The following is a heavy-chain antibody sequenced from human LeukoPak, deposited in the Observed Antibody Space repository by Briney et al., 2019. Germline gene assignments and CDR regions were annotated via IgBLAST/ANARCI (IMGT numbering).Heavy chain of an antibody. J-gene: IGHJ6*02. CDR2: ISAYNGST. Sequence: ASVKVSCKASGYTFTSYGISWVRQAPGQGLEWMGWISAYNGSTNYAQKLQGRVIMTTDTSTSTAYMELRSLRSDDTAVYYCAREPAARNDYYYYYGMDVWGQGTTVTVSS. V-gene: IGHV1-18*01. D-gene: IGHD2-2*01. CDR1: GYTFTSYG. CDR3: AREPAARNDYYYYYGMDV.